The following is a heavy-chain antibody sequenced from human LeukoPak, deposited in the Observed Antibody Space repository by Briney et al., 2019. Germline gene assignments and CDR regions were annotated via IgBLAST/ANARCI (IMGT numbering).Heavy chain of an antibody. CDR3: ARGGEWEPFDY. J-gene: IGHJ4*02. CDR1: GGSIGSYY. CDR2: IYTSGST. V-gene: IGHV4-4*07. Sequence: SGTLSLTCTVSGGSIGSYYWSWIRQPAGKGLEWIGRIYTSGSTNYNPSLKSRVTMSVDTSKNQFSLKLSSVTAADTAVYYCARGGEWEPFDYWGQGTLVTVSS. D-gene: IGHD1-26*01.